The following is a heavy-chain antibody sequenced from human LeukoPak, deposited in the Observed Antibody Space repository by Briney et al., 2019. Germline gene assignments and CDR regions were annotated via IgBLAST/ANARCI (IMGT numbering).Heavy chain of an antibody. CDR3: ARDSSGWYFDY. J-gene: IGHJ4*02. Sequence: ASVKVSCKASGYTFTSYGISWVRQALGQGLEWMGWISAYNGNTNYAQKLQGRVTTTTDTSTSTAYMELRSLRSDDTAVYYCARDSSGWYFDYWGQGTLVTVSS. V-gene: IGHV1-18*01. CDR2: ISAYNGNT. D-gene: IGHD6-19*01. CDR1: GYTFTSYG.